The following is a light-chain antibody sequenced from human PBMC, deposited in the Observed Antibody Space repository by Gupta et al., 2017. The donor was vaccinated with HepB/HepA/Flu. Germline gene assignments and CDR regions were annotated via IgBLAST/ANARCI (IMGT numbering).Light chain of an antibody. Sequence: QAILTQPSSISAAPGASASRTCTLQSDLSVGTYLIYWYQQKPGSPPQYLLIYKSDSDKQQASGVPSRFSGSKDASANAVILVISGLQSEDDAYYYCMIWHISSWVFGGGTKLTVL. V-gene: IGLV5-45*02. CDR1: SDLSVGTYL. J-gene: IGLJ3*02. CDR3: MIWHISSWV. CDR2: YKSDSDK.